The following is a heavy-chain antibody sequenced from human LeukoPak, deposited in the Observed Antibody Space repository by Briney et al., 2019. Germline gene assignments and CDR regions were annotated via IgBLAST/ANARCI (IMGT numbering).Heavy chain of an antibody. CDR1: GGSISSGGYY. D-gene: IGHD5-12*01. J-gene: IGHJ4*02. Sequence: SETLSLTCTVSGGSISSGGYYWSWIRQHPGKGLEWIGYIYYSGSTYYNPSLKSRVTISVDRSKNQFSLKLSSVTAADTAVYYCARAGGYSGSPFDYWGQGTLVTVSS. CDR2: IYYSGST. CDR3: ARAGGYSGSPFDY. V-gene: IGHV4-31*03.